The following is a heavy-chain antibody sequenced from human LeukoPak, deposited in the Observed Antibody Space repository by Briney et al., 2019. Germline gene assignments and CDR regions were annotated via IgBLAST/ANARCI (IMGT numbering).Heavy chain of an antibody. CDR2: ISGSGGST. J-gene: IGHJ6*02. Sequence: GGSLRLSCAASGFTFSSYAMSWVRQAPGNGLEWVSAISGSGGSTYYADSVKGRFTISRDNSKNTLYLQMNSLRAEDTAVYYCATAVPAARYYYYGMDVWGQGTTVTVSS. D-gene: IGHD2-2*01. CDR1: GFTFSSYA. V-gene: IGHV3-23*01. CDR3: ATAVPAARYYYYGMDV.